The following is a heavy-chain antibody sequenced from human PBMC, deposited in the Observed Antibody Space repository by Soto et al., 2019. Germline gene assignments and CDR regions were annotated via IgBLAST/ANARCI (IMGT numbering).Heavy chain of an antibody. CDR2: ISGSGGST. Sequence: GSLRLSCAASGFTFSSYAMSWVRQAPGKGLEWVSAISGSGGSTYYADSVKGRFAISRDNSKNTLYLQMNSLRAEDTAVYYCAKALTGYSSSWSPMDVWGKGTTVTVSS. CDR3: AKALTGYSSSWSPMDV. CDR1: GFTFSSYA. V-gene: IGHV3-23*01. D-gene: IGHD6-13*01. J-gene: IGHJ6*04.